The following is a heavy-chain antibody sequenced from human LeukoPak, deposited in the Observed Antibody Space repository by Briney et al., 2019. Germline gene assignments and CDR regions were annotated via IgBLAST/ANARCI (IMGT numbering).Heavy chain of an antibody. CDR1: GDSVSSNSAA. V-gene: IGHV6-1*01. CDR3: ARDWPYSSAFPEPFDY. CDR2: TYYRSKWYN. J-gene: IGHJ4*02. D-gene: IGHD6-25*01. Sequence: SQTLSLTCAISGDSVSSNSAAWNWIRQSPSRALEWLGRTYYRSKWYNDYAVSVKSRITINPDTSKNQFSLQLNSVTPEDTAVYYCARDWPYSSAFPEPFDYWGQGTLVTVSS.